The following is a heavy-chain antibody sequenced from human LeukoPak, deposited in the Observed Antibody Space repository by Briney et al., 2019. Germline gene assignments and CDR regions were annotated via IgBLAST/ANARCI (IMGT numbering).Heavy chain of an antibody. V-gene: IGHV3-23*01. CDR2: ISGSGGST. D-gene: IGHD3-22*01. CDR3: AKDHYYDSSGYYAYYYGMDV. CDR1: GFTFSSYA. J-gene: IGHJ6*02. Sequence: PGGSLRLSCAASGFTFSSYAMSWVRQAPGKGLEWVSAISGSGGSTYYADSVKGRFTISRDNSKNTLYLQMNSLRAEDTAVYHCAKDHYYDSSGYYAYYYGMDVWGQGTTVTVSS.